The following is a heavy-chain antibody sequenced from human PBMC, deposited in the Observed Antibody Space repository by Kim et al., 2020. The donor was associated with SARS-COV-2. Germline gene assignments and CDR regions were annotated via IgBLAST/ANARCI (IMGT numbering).Heavy chain of an antibody. CDR2: IYHSGST. D-gene: IGHD1-26*01. CDR3: ARDRIVLGATWGGNYYYYGMDV. J-gene: IGHJ6*02. CDR1: GYSISSGYY. Sequence: SETLSLTCTVSGYSISSGYYWGWIRQPPGKGLEWIGSIYHSGSTYYNPSLKSRVTISVDTSKNQFSLKLSSVTAADTAVYYCARDRIVLGATWGGNYYYYGMDVWGQGTPVTVSS. V-gene: IGHV4-38-2*02.